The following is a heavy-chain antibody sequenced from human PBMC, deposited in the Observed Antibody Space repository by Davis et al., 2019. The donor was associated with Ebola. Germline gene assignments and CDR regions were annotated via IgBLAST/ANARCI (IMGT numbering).Heavy chain of an antibody. CDR2: IDPSDSYT. V-gene: IGHV5-10-1*01. CDR3: ARQGYSGYAAYYYYGMDV. Sequence: KVSCKGSGYSFTSYWISWVRQMPGKGLEWMGRIDPSDSYTNYSPSFQGHVTISADKSISTAYLQWSSLKASDTAMYYCARQGYSGYAAYYYYGMDVWGQGTTVTVSS. D-gene: IGHD5-12*01. CDR1: GYSFTSYW. J-gene: IGHJ6*02.